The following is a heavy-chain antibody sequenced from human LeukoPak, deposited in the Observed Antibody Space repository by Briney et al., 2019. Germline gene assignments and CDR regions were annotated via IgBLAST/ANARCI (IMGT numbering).Heavy chain of an antibody. V-gene: IGHV1-2*02. J-gene: IGHJ4*02. CDR3: ARALRSGSYYEVDY. CDR1: GYTFTGYY. CDR2: INPNSGGT. Sequence: ASVKVSCKASGYTFTGYYIHWVRQAPGQGLEWMGCINPNSGGTNYAQKFQGRVTMTRDTSISTAYVEVSRLRSDDTAVYYCARALRSGSYYEVDYWGQGTLVTVSS. D-gene: IGHD1-26*01.